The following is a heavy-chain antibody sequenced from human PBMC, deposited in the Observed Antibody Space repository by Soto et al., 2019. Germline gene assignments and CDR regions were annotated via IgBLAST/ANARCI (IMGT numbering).Heavy chain of an antibody. CDR3: AKDLNGYYYDNSGSYYGPRDYGMDV. CDR2: ISYDGSNK. V-gene: IGHV3-30*18. D-gene: IGHD3-22*01. J-gene: IGHJ6*02. Sequence: GVSLRLSCVVSGFTFSSYGMHWVRQSPGKGLEWVAVISYDGSNKYYADSVKGRFTISRDNSKDTQYLQMNSLRAEDTAVYYCAKDLNGYYYDNSGSYYGPRDYGMDVWGQGTTVTVSS. CDR1: GFTFSSYG.